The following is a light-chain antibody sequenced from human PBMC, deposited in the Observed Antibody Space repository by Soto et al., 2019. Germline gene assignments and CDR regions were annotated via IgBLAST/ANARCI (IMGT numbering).Light chain of an antibody. CDR1: QTISHY. CDR2: AAS. CDR3: QQSYSSLT. J-gene: IGKJ4*01. V-gene: IGKV1-39*01. Sequence: DIQMTQSPSSLSASVGDRVTITCRASQTISHYLNWYQHKPGKAPKLLIHAASILQSGVPSRFSGSGSGTDFTLTISSLQLEDFATDYCQQSYSSLTFAGGTKVEIK.